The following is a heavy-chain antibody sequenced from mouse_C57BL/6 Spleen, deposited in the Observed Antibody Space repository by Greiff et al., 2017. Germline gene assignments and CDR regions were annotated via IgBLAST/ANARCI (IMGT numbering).Heavy chain of an antibody. D-gene: IGHD2-4*01. V-gene: IGHV2-6-1*01. CDR2: IWSDGST. CDR3: ARHGNDYDWYFDV. CDR1: GFSLTSYG. Sequence: VKVVESGPGLVAPSQSLSITCTVSGFSLTSYGVHWVRQPPGKGLEWLVVIWSDGSTTYNSALKSRLSISKDNSKSQVFLKMNSLQTDDTAMYYCARHGNDYDWYFDVWGTGTTVTVSS. J-gene: IGHJ1*03.